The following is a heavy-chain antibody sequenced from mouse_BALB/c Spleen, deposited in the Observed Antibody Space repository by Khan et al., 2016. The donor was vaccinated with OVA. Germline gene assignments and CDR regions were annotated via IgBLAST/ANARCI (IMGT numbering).Heavy chain of an antibody. V-gene: IGHV5-6*01. D-gene: IGHD4-1*01. CDR3: ASHLTGSFAY. CDR1: GFTFSTYS. Sequence: EVELVESGGDLVRPGGSLKLSCSASGFTFSTYSMSWVRQTPDKRLEWVATISSAGDYTFFPDSVKGRFPIYRDNARNTLYLKMSSLRSEDTAMYYCASHLTGSFAYWGQGTLVTVSA. CDR2: ISSAGDYT. J-gene: IGHJ3*01.